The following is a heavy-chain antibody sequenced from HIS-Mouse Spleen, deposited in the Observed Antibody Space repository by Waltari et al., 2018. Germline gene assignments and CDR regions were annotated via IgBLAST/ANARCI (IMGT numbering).Heavy chain of an antibody. Sequence: QVQLVESGGGVVQPGRSLRLSGAASGVTFSSQDMLWVRQAPGKGLEWVAVISYDGSNKYYADSVKGRFTISRDNSKNTLYLQMNSLRAEDTAVYYCAKASSGWLDYWGQGTLVTVSS. CDR1: GVTFSSQD. CDR3: AKASSGWLDY. CDR2: ISYDGSNK. D-gene: IGHD6-19*01. V-gene: IGHV3-30*18. J-gene: IGHJ4*02.